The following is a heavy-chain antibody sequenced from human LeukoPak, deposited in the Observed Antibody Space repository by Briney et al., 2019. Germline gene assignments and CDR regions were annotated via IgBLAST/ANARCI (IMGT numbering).Heavy chain of an antibody. CDR3: ARGCKTYIVVVPAPRSNWFDP. J-gene: IGHJ5*02. CDR2: IYYSGST. CDR1: GGSISSSSYY. D-gene: IGHD2-2*01. Sequence: SETLSLTCTVSGGSISSSSYYWGWIRQPPGKGLEWIGSIYYSGSTYYNPSLKSRVTISVDTSKNQFSLKLSSVTAADTAVYYCARGCKTYIVVVPAPRSNWFDPWGQGTLVTVSS. V-gene: IGHV4-39*01.